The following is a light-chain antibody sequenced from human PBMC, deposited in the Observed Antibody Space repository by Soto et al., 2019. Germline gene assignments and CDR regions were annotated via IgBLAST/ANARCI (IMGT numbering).Light chain of an antibody. J-gene: IGKJ4*01. CDR2: GAS. CDR1: QSVRSH. V-gene: IGKV3-15*01. Sequence: EVVMTQSPVTLSASPGERATLFCRASQSVRSHLAWFQQKPGQAPNLLIFGASTRATGVPARFSGSESGTEFTLTISSLQSEDVGLYFCQQYNDWPRTFGGGTKVDIK. CDR3: QQYNDWPRT.